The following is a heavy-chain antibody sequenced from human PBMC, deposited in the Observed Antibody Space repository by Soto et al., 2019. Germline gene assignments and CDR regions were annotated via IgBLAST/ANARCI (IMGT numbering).Heavy chain of an antibody. CDR2: ISGRGSSI. CDR3: ARDMGVRDNDAFDI. V-gene: IGHV3-11*01. D-gene: IGHD3-16*01. CDR1: GFTFSDYY. Sequence: QVQLVESGGDLVKPGGSLRLSCAASGFTFSDYYMTWIRQAPGKGLEWVSYISGRGSSIYYADSVKGRFTISRDNAKNSLYVQMNSLRAKDTAVYYCARDMGVRDNDAFDIWGQGTMVTVSS. J-gene: IGHJ3*02.